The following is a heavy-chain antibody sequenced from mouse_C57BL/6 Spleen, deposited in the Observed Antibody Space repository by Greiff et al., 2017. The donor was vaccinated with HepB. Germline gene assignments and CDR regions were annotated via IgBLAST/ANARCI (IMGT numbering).Heavy chain of an antibody. CDR3: ARGDYGSSYHYAMDY. CDR1: GFSLTSYA. D-gene: IGHD1-1*01. J-gene: IGHJ4*01. V-gene: IGHV2-9-1*01. CDR2: IWTGGGT. Sequence: VKLMESGPGLVAPSQSLSITCTVSGFSLTSYAISWVRQPPGKGLEWLGVIWTGGGTNYNSALKSRLSISKDNSKSQVFLKMNSLQTDDTARYYCARGDYGSSYHYAMDYWGQGTSVTVSS.